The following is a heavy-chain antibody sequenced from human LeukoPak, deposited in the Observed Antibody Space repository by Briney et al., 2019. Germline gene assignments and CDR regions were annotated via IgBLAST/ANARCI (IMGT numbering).Heavy chain of an antibody. Sequence: GASVKVSCKASGYTFTGYYMHWVRQAPGQGLEWMGWINPNSGGTNYAQKFQGRVTMTRDTSISTAYMELSRLRSDDTAVYYCARAGRGGGGYCSSTSCYSDYWGQGTLVTVSS. D-gene: IGHD2-2*01. V-gene: IGHV1-2*02. CDR2: INPNSGGT. CDR1: GYTFTGYY. CDR3: ARAGRGGGGYCSSTSCYSDY. J-gene: IGHJ4*02.